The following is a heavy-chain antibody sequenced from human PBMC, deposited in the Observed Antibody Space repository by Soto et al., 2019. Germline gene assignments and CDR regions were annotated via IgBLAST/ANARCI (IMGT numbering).Heavy chain of an antibody. V-gene: IGHV3-23*01. CDR1: GFTFSMYA. D-gene: IGHD3-22*01. Sequence: LXLSCAASGFTFSMYAMSWVRQAPGKGLEWVSAISGSGGSTYYADSVKGRFTISRDNSKNTLYLQMNSLRAEDTAVYYCAKRRYYDSSGYSSWGQGTLVTVSS. CDR2: ISGSGGST. J-gene: IGHJ5*02. CDR3: AKRRYYDSSGYSS.